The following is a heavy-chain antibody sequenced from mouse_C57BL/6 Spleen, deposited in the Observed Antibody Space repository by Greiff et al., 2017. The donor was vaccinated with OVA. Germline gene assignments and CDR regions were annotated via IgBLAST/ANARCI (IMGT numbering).Heavy chain of an antibody. J-gene: IGHJ2*01. CDR2: INYDGSST. Sequence: EVKLMESEGGLVQPGSSMKLSCTASGFTFSDYYMAWVRQVPEKGLEWVANINYDGSSTYYLDSLKSRFIISRDNAKNILYLQMSSLKSEDTATYYCARDALGRNFDYWGQGTTLTVSS. D-gene: IGHD4-1*01. CDR1: GFTFSDYY. V-gene: IGHV5-16*01. CDR3: ARDALGRNFDY.